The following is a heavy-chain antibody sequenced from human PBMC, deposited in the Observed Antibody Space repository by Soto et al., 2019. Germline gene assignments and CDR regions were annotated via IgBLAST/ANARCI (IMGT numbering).Heavy chain of an antibody. CDR3: ARDGRLMLRGFSFYNGMDV. CDR1: GGSISSYY. D-gene: IGHD3-10*01. J-gene: IGHJ6*02. CDR2: IYYSGNIYYSGNT. V-gene: IGHV4-59*01. Sequence: PSETLSLTCTVSGGSISSYYWSWIRQPPGKGLEWIGCIYYSGNIYYSGNTNYNPSLKSRVTISIDRSKNQFSLKLTSVTVADTAVYFCARDGRLMLRGFSFYNGMDVWGQGTTVTVSS.